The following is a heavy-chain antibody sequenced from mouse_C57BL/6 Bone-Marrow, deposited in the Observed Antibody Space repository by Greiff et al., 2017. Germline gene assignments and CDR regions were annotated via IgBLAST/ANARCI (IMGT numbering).Heavy chain of an antibody. Sequence: QVQLQQPGAELVKPGASVKMSCKASGYTFTNYWITWVKQRPGQGLEWIGDIYPTSGRTNYNEKFKSKAILTVDTSSNTAYMQLSSLTSEDSAVFYGARSGPLGRSFDYWGQGTTLTVSS. V-gene: IGHV1-55*01. CDR2: IYPTSGRT. J-gene: IGHJ2*01. CDR3: ARSGPLGRSFDY. D-gene: IGHD4-1*01. CDR1: GYTFTNYW.